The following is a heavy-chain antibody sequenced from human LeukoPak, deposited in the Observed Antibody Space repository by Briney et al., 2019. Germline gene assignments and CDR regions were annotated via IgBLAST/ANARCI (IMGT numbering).Heavy chain of an antibody. Sequence: SETLSLTCTVSGGSISSGSYYWSWIRQPAGKGLEWIGRTYTSGSTNYNPSLKSRVTISVDTSKNQFSLKLSSVTAADTAVYYCARSMTTVTTGWFDPWGQGTLVTVSS. D-gene: IGHD4-11*01. CDR3: ARSMTTVTTGWFDP. J-gene: IGHJ5*02. CDR2: TYTSGST. V-gene: IGHV4-61*02. CDR1: GGSISSGSYY.